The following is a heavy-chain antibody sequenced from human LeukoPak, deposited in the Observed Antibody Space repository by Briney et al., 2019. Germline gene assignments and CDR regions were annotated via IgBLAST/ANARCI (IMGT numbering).Heavy chain of an antibody. V-gene: IGHV4-59*01. D-gene: IGHD6-13*01. Sequence: KPSETLSLTCTVSGGSISSYYWSWIRQPPGKGLEWIGYIYYSGSTNYNPSLKSRVTISVDTSKNQFSLKLSSVTAADTAVYYCARLAAAGTRWFDPWGQGSLVTVSS. CDR1: GGSISSYY. J-gene: IGHJ5*02. CDR2: IYYSGST. CDR3: ARLAAAGTRWFDP.